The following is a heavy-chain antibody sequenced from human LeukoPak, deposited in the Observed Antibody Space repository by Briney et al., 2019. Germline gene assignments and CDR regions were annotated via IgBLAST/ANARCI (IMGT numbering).Heavy chain of an antibody. V-gene: IGHV4-34*01. CDR3: ARRSSRSLGYYGMDV. CDR1: GGSFSGYY. J-gene: IGHJ6*02. D-gene: IGHD6-13*01. CDR2: INHSGST. Sequence: SETLSLTCAVYGGSFSGYYWSWIRQPPGKGLEWIGEINHSGSTNYNPSLRSRVTISVDTSKNQFSLKLSSVTAADTAVYYCARRSSRSLGYYGMDVWGQGTAVTVSS.